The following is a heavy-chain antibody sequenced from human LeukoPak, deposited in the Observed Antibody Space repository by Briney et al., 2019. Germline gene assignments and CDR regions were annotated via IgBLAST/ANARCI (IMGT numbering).Heavy chain of an antibody. V-gene: IGHV1-18*01. CDR2: ISAYNGNT. Sequence: ASVKVSCKASGYTFTSYGISWVRQAPGQGLEWMGWISAYNGNTDYAQKFQGRVTMTTDTSTSTAYMELRSLRSDDTAVYYCARDTPSYYAGSGKNLWGQGTLVTVSS. D-gene: IGHD3-10*01. J-gene: IGHJ5*02. CDR3: ARDTPSYYAGSGKNL. CDR1: GYTFTSYG.